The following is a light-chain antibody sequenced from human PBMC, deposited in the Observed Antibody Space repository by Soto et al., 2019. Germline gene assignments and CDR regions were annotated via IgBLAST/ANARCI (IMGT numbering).Light chain of an antibody. V-gene: IGKV3-20*01. CDR2: GAF. J-gene: IGKJ5*01. CDR1: PSVTNF. Sequence: EIVLTQSPATLSLSPGERATLSCRASPSVTNFLAWYQQKPGQAPRLLIYGAFNRATGIPDRFSGSGSETDFTLTISRLEPEDFALYYCQQYGSSAPITFGQGRLLAVK. CDR3: QQYGSSAPIT.